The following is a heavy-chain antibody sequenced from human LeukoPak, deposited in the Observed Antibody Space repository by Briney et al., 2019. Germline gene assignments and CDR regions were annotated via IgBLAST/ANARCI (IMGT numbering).Heavy chain of an antibody. D-gene: IGHD2-15*01. CDR1: GGTFSSYA. V-gene: IGHV1-69*01. CDR2: IIPIFGTA. CDR3: ARGGGYCSGGSCYSHWYFDL. J-gene: IGHJ2*01. Sequence: ASVKVSCKASGGTFSSYAISWVRQAPGQGLEWMGGIIPIFGTANYAQKFQGRVTITADESTSTAYMELSSLRSEDTAVYYCARGGGYCSGGSCYSHWYFDLWGRGTLVTVSS.